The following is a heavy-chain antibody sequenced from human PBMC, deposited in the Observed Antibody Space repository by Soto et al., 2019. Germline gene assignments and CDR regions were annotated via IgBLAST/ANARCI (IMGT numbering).Heavy chain of an antibody. CDR1: GFSLSTSGVG. J-gene: IGHJ4*02. V-gene: IGHV2-5*02. D-gene: IGHD4-17*01. Sequence: QITLKESGPTLVKPTQTLTLTCTFSGFSLSTSGVGVGWIRQPPGNALEWLALIYWDDDKRYSPSLKSRLTITKDTSKNQVVLTMTNMDPVDTATYFCAHRGMTTVTFDYWGQGTLVTVSS. CDR2: IYWDDDK. CDR3: AHRGMTTVTFDY.